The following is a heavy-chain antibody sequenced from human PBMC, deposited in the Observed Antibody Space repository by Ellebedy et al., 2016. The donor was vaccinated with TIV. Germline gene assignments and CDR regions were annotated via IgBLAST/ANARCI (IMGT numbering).Heavy chain of an antibody. D-gene: IGHD3-22*01. V-gene: IGHV4-4*07. CDR3: TLGRYYDSSGYWSMQAFDI. J-gene: IGHJ3*02. Sequence: SETLSLXXTVSGDSISSNYWTWIRQPAGKGLEWIGRFYSSGDTNYNPSLKSRVTMSVDTSKNQFSLKLSSVTAADTAVYYCTLGRYYDSSGYWSMQAFDIWGQGTMVTVSS. CDR2: FYSSGDT. CDR1: GDSISSNY.